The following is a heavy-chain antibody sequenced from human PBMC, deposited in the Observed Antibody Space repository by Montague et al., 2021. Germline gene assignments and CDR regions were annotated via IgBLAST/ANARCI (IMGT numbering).Heavy chain of an antibody. V-gene: IGHV3-74*01. CDR3: VRDLNWAVDY. Sequence: SLRLSCPASGFTFSNYLMHWVRQAPGKGLLWVSRISPDGSWTNYADSVRGRFTISRDNTKNTLYLQMSSLRAEDTALYYCVRDLNWAVDYWGQGTLVTVSS. CDR1: GFTFSNYL. J-gene: IGHJ4*02. CDR2: ISPDGSWT. D-gene: IGHD7-27*01.